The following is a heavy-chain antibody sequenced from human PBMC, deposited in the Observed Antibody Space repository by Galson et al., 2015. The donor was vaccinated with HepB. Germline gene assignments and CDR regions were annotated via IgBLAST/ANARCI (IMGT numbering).Heavy chain of an antibody. D-gene: IGHD3-3*01. Sequence: SLRLSCAASGFTFGDYAMSWFRQAPGKGLEWVGFIRSKAYGGTTEYAASVKGRFTISRDDSKSIAYLQMNSLKTEDTAVYYCTRAEWDFWSGYCSYWGQGTLVTVSS. CDR2: IRSKAYGGTT. CDR3: TRAEWDFWSGYCSY. V-gene: IGHV3-49*03. CDR1: GFTFGDYA. J-gene: IGHJ4*02.